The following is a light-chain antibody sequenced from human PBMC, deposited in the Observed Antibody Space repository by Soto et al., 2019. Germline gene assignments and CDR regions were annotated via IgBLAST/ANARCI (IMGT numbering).Light chain of an antibody. CDR2: AAS. CDR1: QSISSY. V-gene: IGKV1-39*01. Sequence: DIQMTQSPSSLSASVGDRVTITCRASQSISSYLNWYQQKPGKAPKLLIYAASSLQTGVPSRFSGSGSGTDFSLTISSLQPDDLSTYYCQQSYSSPRTSGQGTKVEVK. CDR3: QQSYSSPRT. J-gene: IGKJ1*01.